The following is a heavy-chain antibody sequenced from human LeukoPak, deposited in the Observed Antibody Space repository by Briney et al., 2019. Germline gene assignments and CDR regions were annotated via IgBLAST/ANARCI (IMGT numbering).Heavy chain of an antibody. CDR2: ISNSVDDT. V-gene: IGHV3-64*01. J-gene: IGHJ1*01. D-gene: IGHD2-2*01. Sequence: PGGSLRLSCAASGFDFSTYAMHWVRLTLGKGLEFVSAISNSVDDTSYGNDVKGRFTISRDNIKNTVDLEMGSLRVDDTGIYYCARIPEYWGQGTVVTVSS. CDR3: ARIPEY. CDR1: GFDFSTYA.